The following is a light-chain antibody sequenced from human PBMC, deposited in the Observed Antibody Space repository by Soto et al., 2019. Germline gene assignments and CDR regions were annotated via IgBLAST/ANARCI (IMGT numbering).Light chain of an antibody. CDR2: DAS. Sequence: IFLTHSPSTLSLSPGERSTLSCRASQSVSSYLAWYQQKPGQAPRLLIYDASNRATGIPARFSGSGSGTDFTITIRSIENEDFEVYYCKKSSKFFGPGNKVDIK. CDR3: KKSSKF. J-gene: IGKJ3*01. V-gene: IGKV3-11*01. CDR1: QSVSSY.